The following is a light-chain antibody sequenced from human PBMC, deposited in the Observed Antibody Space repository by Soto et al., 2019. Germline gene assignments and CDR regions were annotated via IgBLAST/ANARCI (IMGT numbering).Light chain of an antibody. CDR2: DVS. CDR3: SSYTSSSTEV. V-gene: IGLV2-14*01. CDR1: SSDVGGYNY. Sequence: QSALTQPASVSGSPGQSIAISCTGTSSDVGGYNYVSWYQQNPGQAPKLIIFDVSNRPSGVSSRFSGSKSGNTASLTISGLQAEDEADYYCSSYTSSSTEVFGTGTKVTVL. J-gene: IGLJ1*01.